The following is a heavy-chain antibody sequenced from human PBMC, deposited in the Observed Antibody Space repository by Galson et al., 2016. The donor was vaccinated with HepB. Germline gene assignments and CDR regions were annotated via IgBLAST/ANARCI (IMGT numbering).Heavy chain of an antibody. Sequence: SVKVSCKASGYTFTGYYMHWVRQAPGQGLEWMGWIDPNNGGTNYAQKFQGWVTMTGDTFTSTAHMELSRLTSDDTAVYYCATSTYLYDRDDDVPATYYYDAMDVWGPGTTVTVSS. D-gene: IGHD2-8*01. CDR2: IDPNNGGT. J-gene: IGHJ6*02. V-gene: IGHV1-2*04. CDR3: ATSTYLYDRDDDVPATYYYDAMDV. CDR1: GYTFTGYY.